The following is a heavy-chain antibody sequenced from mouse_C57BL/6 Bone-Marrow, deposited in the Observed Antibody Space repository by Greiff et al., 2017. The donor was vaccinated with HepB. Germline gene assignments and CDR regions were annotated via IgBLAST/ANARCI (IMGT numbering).Heavy chain of an antibody. D-gene: IGHD4-1*01. Sequence: VQRVESGPGLVQPSQSLSITCTVSGFSLTSYGVHWVRQSPGKGLEWLGVIWSGGSTDYNAAFISRLSISKDNSKSQVFFKMNSLQADDTAIYYCARGDWDRGYFDVWGTGTTVTVSS. CDR2: IWSGGST. CDR3: ARGDWDRGYFDV. V-gene: IGHV2-2*01. CDR1: GFSLTSYG. J-gene: IGHJ1*03.